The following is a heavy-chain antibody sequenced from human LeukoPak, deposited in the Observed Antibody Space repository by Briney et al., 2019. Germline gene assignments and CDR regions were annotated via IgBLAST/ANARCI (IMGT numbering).Heavy chain of an antibody. CDR3: ARDFDEGGAFDI. V-gene: IGHV1-69*04. Sequence: SVKVSCKASGSTFSSYTISWVRQAPGQGLEWMGRIIPILGIANYAQKFQGRATITADKSTSTAYMELSSLRSEDTAVYYCARDFDEGGAFDIWGQGTMVTVSS. CDR2: IIPILGIA. D-gene: IGHD3-16*01. J-gene: IGHJ3*02. CDR1: GSTFSSYT.